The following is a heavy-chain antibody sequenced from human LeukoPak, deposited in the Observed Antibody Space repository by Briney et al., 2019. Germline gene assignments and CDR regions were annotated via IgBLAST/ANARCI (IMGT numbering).Heavy chain of an antibody. CDR1: GGSFSGYY. V-gene: IGHV4-34*12. CDR2: IFYDGTT. Sequence: PSETLSLTCAVYGGSFSGYYWSWIRQPPGKGLEWIGSIFYDGTTYYNPSLKSRVTISVDTSKSQFSLTLRSVTAADTAVYYCARRVVAGTTVDFWGQGNLVTVSS. J-gene: IGHJ4*02. CDR3: ARRVVAGTTVDF. D-gene: IGHD6-19*01.